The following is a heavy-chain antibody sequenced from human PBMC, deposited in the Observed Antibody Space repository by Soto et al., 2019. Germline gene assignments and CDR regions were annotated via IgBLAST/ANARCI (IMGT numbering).Heavy chain of an antibody. CDR3: ARMSGTVTTIDY. D-gene: IGHD4-17*01. J-gene: IGHJ4*02. CDR2: IDWDDER. Sequence: PTLVNPTQTLTLTCTFSGFSLSTGGMRVSWIRQPPGKALEWLARIDWDDERLYSTSLKTRLTISKDTPKNQVVLTMTNMDPVDTATYYCARMSGTVTTIDYWGQGTLVTVSS. CDR1: GFSLSTGGMR. V-gene: IGHV2-70*04.